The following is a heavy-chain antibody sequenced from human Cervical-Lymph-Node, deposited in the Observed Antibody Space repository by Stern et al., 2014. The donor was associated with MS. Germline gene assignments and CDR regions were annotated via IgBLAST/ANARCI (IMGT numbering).Heavy chain of an antibody. V-gene: IGHV1-69*06. D-gene: IGHD6-13*01. CDR1: GGTFRSYA. CDR2: IIPAFDQA. CDR3: ATKTRQAAGNWHFDL. J-gene: IGHJ2*01. Sequence: VQLVPSGAEVKKPGSSVKVSCTTSGGTFRSYAFGWVRQAHGQGLEWMGVIIPAFDQATYAPEFQGRVTITADKSTSTSYMELSSLTSEDTALYFCATKTRQAAGNWHFDLWGRGTLVTVSS.